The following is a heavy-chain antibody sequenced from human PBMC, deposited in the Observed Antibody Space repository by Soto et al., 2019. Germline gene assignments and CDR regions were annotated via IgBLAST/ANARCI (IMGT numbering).Heavy chain of an antibody. Sequence: PSETLSLTCAVSGGSISSSNWWSWVRQPPGKGLEWIGEIYHSGSTNYNPSLKSRVTMSVDTSKNQFSLKLSSVTAADTAVYYCARDPGYYYGSGEYGMDVWGQGTTVTVSS. J-gene: IGHJ6*02. V-gene: IGHV4-4*02. CDR3: ARDPGYYYGSGEYGMDV. CDR2: IYHSGST. D-gene: IGHD3-10*01. CDR1: GGSISSSNW.